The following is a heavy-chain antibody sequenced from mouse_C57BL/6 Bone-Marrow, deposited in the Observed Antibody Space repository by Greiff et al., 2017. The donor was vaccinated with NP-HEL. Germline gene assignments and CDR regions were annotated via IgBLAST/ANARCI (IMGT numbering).Heavy chain of an antibody. CDR1: GYTFTSYG. CDR2: IYPRSGNT. Sequence: VQLQQSGAELARPGASVKLSCKASGYTFTSYGISWVKQRTGQGLEWIGEIYPRSGNTYYNEKFKGKATLTADKSSSTAYMELRSLTSEDSAVYFCARDYGSSYDLYYFDYWGQGTTLTVSS. D-gene: IGHD1-1*01. V-gene: IGHV1-81*01. J-gene: IGHJ2*01. CDR3: ARDYGSSYDLYYFDY.